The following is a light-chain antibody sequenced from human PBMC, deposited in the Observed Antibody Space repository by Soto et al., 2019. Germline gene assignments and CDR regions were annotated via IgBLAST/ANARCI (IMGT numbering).Light chain of an antibody. CDR3: SSYTSISSLGV. V-gene: IGLV2-14*01. Sequence: QPVLTQPASVSGSPGQSITISCTGTGSDVGSYKYVSWYQQHPGKAPNLIIFEVSNRPSGVSDRFSGSKSGNTASLTISGLQAEDEADYYCSSYTSISSLGVFGTGTKLTVL. CDR2: EVS. J-gene: IGLJ1*01. CDR1: GSDVGSYKY.